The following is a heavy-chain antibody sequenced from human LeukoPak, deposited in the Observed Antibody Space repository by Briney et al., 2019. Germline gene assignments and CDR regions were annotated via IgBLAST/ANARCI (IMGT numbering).Heavy chain of an antibody. Sequence: GGSLRLSCAASGLMFSSYEMNWVRQAPGKGLEWVSYISSSGSTRYYADSVKGRFTISRDNAKNSLYLQMNSLRAEDTAVYYCARPRGSGIYQHFDYWGQGTLVTVSS. J-gene: IGHJ4*02. CDR2: ISSSGSTR. CDR3: ARPRGSGIYQHFDY. CDR1: GLMFSSYE. D-gene: IGHD3-10*01. V-gene: IGHV3-48*03.